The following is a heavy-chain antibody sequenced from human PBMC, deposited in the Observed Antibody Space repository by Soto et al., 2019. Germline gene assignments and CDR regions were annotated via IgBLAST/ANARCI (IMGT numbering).Heavy chain of an antibody. D-gene: IGHD4-17*01. V-gene: IGHV1-69*05. Sequence: ASVKVSCKASGGTFSSYAISWVRQAPGQGLEWMGGIIPIFGTANYAQKFQGRVTITRDTSASTAYMELSSLRSEDTAVYYCARDARGDADYWGQGTLVTVSS. J-gene: IGHJ4*02. CDR3: ARDARGDADY. CDR2: IIPIFGTA. CDR1: GGTFSSYA.